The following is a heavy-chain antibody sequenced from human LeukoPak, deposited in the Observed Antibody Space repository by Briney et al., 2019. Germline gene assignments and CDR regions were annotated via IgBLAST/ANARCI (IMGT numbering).Heavy chain of an antibody. D-gene: IGHD3-22*01. V-gene: IGHV4-34*01. J-gene: IGHJ4*02. CDR3: AIHTYYYDSSGYYTDY. CDR1: GGSFSGYY. CDR2: INHSGST. Sequence: SETLSLTCAVYGGSFSGYYWSWIRQPPGKGLEWIGEINHSGSTNYNTSLKSRVTISVDTSKNQFSLKLSAVTAADTAVYYCAIHTYYYDSSGYYTDYWGQGTLVTVSS.